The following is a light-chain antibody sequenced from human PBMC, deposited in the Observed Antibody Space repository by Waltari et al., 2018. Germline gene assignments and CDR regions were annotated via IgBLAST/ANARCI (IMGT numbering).Light chain of an antibody. CDR2: GNS. V-gene: IGLV1-40*01. CDR1: SSNIGAGYD. J-gene: IGLJ3*02. CDR3: QSYDSSLSGV. Sequence: QSVLTQPPSVSGAPGQRVTTSCTGSSSNIGAGYDLHWYQQLPGTAPKLLIYGNSNRPSGVPDRFSGSKSGTSASLAITGLQAEDEADYYCQSYDSSLSGVFGGGTKLTVL.